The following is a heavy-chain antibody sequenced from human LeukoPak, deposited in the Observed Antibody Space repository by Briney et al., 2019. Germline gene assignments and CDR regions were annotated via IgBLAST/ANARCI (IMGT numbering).Heavy chain of an antibody. V-gene: IGHV3-23*01. CDR2: ITDTGDKT. Sequence: GGSLRLSCSASGFPLRSYAMGWVRQAPGKGLEWVSAITDTGDKTYYADSVKGRFTISRDNPRNTLYLHMSRLRAEDTALFYCAKMTDSTPYSSGTFDSWGQGTLVTVSS. CDR1: GFPLRSYA. CDR3: AKMTDSTPYSSGTFDS. D-gene: IGHD3-10*01. J-gene: IGHJ4*02.